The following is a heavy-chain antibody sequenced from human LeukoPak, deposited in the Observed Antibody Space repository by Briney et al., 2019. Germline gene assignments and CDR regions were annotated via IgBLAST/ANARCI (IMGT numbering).Heavy chain of an antibody. V-gene: IGHV4-59*01. CDR2: ISYSGST. D-gene: IGHD1-26*01. CDR1: GGSLSRYY. Sequence: SQTLSLTCTVSGGSLSRYYWSWIRQSPGKGLDWIGYISYSGSTNSHHSLQRRATISVDMSKPQFYLELSSVTAADTAVYYCARARYREINYAYAGGFYYMDVWGKGTTVTVSS. J-gene: IGHJ6*03. CDR3: ARARYREINYAYAGGFYYMDV.